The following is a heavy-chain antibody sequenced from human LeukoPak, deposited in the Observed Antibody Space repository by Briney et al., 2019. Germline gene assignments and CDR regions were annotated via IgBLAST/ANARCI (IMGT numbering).Heavy chain of an antibody. J-gene: IGHJ5*02. V-gene: IGHV3-30*04. Sequence: GRSLRLSCAASGFTFSSYAMHWVRQAPGKGLEWVAVISYDGSNKYYADSVKGRFTISRDNSKNTLYLQMNSLRAEDTAVYYCARDLRSSSNWFDPWGQGTLVTVSS. CDR1: GFTFSSYA. D-gene: IGHD6-6*01. CDR2: ISYDGSNK. CDR3: ARDLRSSSNWFDP.